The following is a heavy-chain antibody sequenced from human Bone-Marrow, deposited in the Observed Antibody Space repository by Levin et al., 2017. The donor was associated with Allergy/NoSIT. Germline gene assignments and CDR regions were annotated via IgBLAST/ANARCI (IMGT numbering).Heavy chain of an antibody. CDR3: ARVFYYDSSGYAWDN. V-gene: IGHV4-4*07. CDR2: ISSGGTT. D-gene: IGHD3-22*01. J-gene: IGHJ4*02. CDR1: NGSISSNY. Sequence: ASETLSLTCTVSNGSISSNYWTWIRQTAGKGLEWIGRISSGGTTSYNPSLKSRVTMSIETSKNQFSLKLTSVTAADTAVYFCARVFYYDSSGYAWDNWGQGTLVTVSS.